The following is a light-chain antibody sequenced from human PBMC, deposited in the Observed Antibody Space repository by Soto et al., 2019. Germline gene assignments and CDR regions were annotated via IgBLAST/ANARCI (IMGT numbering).Light chain of an antibody. CDR1: QGISNY. CDR3: QKYDSAPWT. J-gene: IGKJ1*01. CDR2: GAS. Sequence: EIQMTQSPSSLSASVGDRVTITCRASQGISNYLAWYQQKPGKVPKLLIYGASTLQSGVPSRLSGSGSGTDFTLIINSPQPEDVATYYYQKYDSAPWTFGQGTKVEI. V-gene: IGKV1-27*01.